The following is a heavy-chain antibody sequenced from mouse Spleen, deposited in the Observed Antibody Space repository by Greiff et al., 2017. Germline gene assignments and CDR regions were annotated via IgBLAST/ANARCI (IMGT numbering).Heavy chain of an antibody. CDR1: GFTFSDYG. CDR3: ARGYYGSSYVFAY. Sequence: EVQVVESGGGLVKPGGSLKLSCAASGFTFSDYGMHWVRQAPEKGLEWVAYISSGSSTIYYADTVKGRFPISRDNAKNTLFLQMTSLRSEDTAMYYCARGYYGSSYVFAYWGQGTLVTVSA. J-gene: IGHJ3*01. V-gene: IGHV5-17*01. D-gene: IGHD1-1*01. CDR2: ISSGSSTI.